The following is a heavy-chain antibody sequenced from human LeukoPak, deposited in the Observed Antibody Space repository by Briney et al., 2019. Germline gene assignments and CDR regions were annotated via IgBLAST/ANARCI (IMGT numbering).Heavy chain of an antibody. CDR1: GYSLSGNF. Sequence: GASVKVSCKTSGYSLSGNFIHWVRQAPGQGPEWMGRINANTGDTVYSQKFQGRVSMTRDTSITTAYMELSGLRFDDTALYYCTRGYCSGAKCYASDVWGQGTMVTVSS. CDR2: INANTGDT. J-gene: IGHJ3*01. D-gene: IGHD2-15*01. V-gene: IGHV1-2*06. CDR3: TRGYCSGAKCYASDV.